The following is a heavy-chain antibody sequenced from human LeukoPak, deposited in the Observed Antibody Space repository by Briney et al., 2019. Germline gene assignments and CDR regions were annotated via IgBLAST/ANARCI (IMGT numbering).Heavy chain of an antibody. CDR2: IYYSGST. CDR1: GGSICSYY. V-gene: IGHV4-59*01. J-gene: IGHJ4*02. D-gene: IGHD5-18*01. Sequence: SETLSLTCTVSGGSICSYYWSWIRQPPGKGLEWIGYIYYSGSTNYNPSLKSRVTISVDTSKNQFSLKLSSVTAADTAVYYCARGASAMDNFDYWGQGTLVTVSS. CDR3: ARGASAMDNFDY.